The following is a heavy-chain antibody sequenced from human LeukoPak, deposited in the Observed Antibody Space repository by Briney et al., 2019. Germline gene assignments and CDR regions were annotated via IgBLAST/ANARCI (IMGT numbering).Heavy chain of an antibody. V-gene: IGHV3-30*02. CDR1: GFTFSSYG. CDR2: IRNDGSND. J-gene: IGHJ4*02. Sequence: GGSLRLSCAASGFTFSSYGMHWVRQAPGKGLEWVAFIRNDGSNDYYPDSVKGRFTISRDNAMSSLYLQMNSLRVEDTAVYYCGRGRWGLDYWGQGTLVTVSS. CDR3: GRGRWGLDY. D-gene: IGHD7-27*01.